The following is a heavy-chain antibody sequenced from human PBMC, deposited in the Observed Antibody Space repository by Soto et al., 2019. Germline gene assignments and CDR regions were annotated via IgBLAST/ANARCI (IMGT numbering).Heavy chain of an antibody. Sequence: QVQLQQWGAGLLKPSETLSLTCAVYGGSFSGYYWSWIRQPPGKGLEWIGEINHSGSTNYNPSLKSRVTISVDTSKNQFSLKLSSVTAAVTAVYYCARGADILTGGGWFDPWGQGTLVTVSS. CDR1: GGSFSGYY. V-gene: IGHV4-34*01. CDR3: ARGADILTGGGWFDP. D-gene: IGHD3-9*01. J-gene: IGHJ5*02. CDR2: INHSGST.